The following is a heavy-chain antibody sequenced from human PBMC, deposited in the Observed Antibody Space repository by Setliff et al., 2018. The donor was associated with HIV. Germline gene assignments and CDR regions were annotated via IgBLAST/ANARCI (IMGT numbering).Heavy chain of an antibody. J-gene: IGHJ4*02. CDR3: ARVSRSGWFFDW. D-gene: IGHD6-19*01. Sequence: GSVKVSCKASGYNFSSNGISWVRQAPGQGLEWMGWISSYNGYTKYAQKVQDRVTMTKGTSTSTAYMELRSLRSDDTAVYYCARVSRSGWFFDWWGQGSLVTVS. CDR2: ISSYNGYT. V-gene: IGHV1-18*01. CDR1: GYNFSSNG.